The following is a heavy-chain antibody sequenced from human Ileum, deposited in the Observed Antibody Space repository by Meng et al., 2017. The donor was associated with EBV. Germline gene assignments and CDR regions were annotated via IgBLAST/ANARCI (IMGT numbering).Heavy chain of an antibody. CDR2: ISAYNGNT. CDR1: GYTFTSYG. D-gene: IGHD3-16*01. Sequence: QVRVGEAGVKGKKPGASVKVSGKAFGYTFTSYGISWGRQAPGQGLEWMGWISAYNGNTNYAQKLQGRVTMTTDTSTSTAYMELRSLRSDDTAVYYCARAPPPNIRLGFDYWGQGTLVTVSS. V-gene: IGHV1-18*01. J-gene: IGHJ4*02. CDR3: ARAPPPNIRLGFDY.